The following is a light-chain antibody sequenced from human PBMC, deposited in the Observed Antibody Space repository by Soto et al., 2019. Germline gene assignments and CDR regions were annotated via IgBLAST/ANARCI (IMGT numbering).Light chain of an antibody. J-gene: IGLJ2*01. Sequence: QAVVTQPPSVSGAPGQRVTIPCTGSSSNIGSFYDVHGYQQLPGTVPKLLIYGDNNRPSGVPDRFSGSKSGTAASLAITGLQAEDEAYYYCQSYDNSLNHVVFGGGTKVTVL. CDR1: SSNIGSFYD. V-gene: IGLV1-40*01. CDR3: QSYDNSLNHVV. CDR2: GDN.